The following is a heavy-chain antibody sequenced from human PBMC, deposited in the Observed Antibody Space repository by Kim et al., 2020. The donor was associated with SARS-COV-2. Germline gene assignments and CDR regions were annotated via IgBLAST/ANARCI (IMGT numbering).Heavy chain of an antibody. CDR2: FDPEDGET. J-gene: IGHJ6*02. V-gene: IGHV1-24*01. Sequence: ASVKVSCKVSGYTLTELSMHWVRQAPGKGLEWMGGFDPEDGETIYAQKFQGRVTMTEDTSTDTAYMELSSLRSEDTAVYYCATGDYYYDSSGTFYYYYGMDVWGQGTTLTVSS. CDR1: GYTLTELS. D-gene: IGHD3-22*01. CDR3: ATGDYYYDSSGTFYYYYGMDV.